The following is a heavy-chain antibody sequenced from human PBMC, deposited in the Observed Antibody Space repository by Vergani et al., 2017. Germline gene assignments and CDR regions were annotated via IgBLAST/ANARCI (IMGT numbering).Heavy chain of an antibody. D-gene: IGHD3-10*01. CDR3: ARARLVLLWFGDLRFDP. Sequence: QVQLVQSGAEVKKPGASVKVSCKASGYTFTIYYMHWVRQAPGQGLEWMGIINPSGGSTSYAQKFQGRVTMTRDTSTSTVYMELSSLRSEDTAVYYCARARLVLLWFGDLRFDPWGQGTLVTVSS. J-gene: IGHJ5*02. V-gene: IGHV1-46*01. CDR2: INPSGGST. CDR1: GYTFTIYY.